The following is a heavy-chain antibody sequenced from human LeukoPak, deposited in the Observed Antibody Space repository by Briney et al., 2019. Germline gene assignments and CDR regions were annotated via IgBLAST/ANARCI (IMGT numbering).Heavy chain of an antibody. CDR2: INHSGST. CDR1: GGSFSGYY. J-gene: IGHJ5*02. CDR3: AREGVRGARNWFDP. D-gene: IGHD3-10*01. Sequence: PSETLSLTCAVYGGSFSGYYWSWIRQPPGKGLEWIGEINHSGSTNYNPSLKSRVTISVDTSKNQFSLKLSSVTAADTAVYYCAREGVRGARNWFDPWGQGTLVTVPS. V-gene: IGHV4-34*01.